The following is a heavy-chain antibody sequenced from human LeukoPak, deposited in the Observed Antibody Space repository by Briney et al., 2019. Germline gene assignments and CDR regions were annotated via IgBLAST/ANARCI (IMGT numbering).Heavy chain of an antibody. CDR3: ARGDFCSKSNCYLRPMDV. J-gene: IGHJ6*03. V-gene: IGHV4-59*01. Sequence: SETLSLTCTVSGGSISDYYWNWIRQPPGEGLEWIGYIYYSGSTTYNPSLKSRVTISVDTAKNQFSLKLRSVTAAGTAVYYCARGDFCSKSNCYLRPMDVWGKGTTVTVSS. CDR2: IYYSGST. CDR1: GGSISDYY. D-gene: IGHD3-3*01.